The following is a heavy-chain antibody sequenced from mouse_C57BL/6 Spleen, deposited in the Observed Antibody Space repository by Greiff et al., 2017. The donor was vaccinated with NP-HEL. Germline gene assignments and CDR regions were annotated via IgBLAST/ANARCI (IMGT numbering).Heavy chain of an antibody. CDR2: IRNKANNHAT. Sequence: EVQVVESGGGLVQPGGSMKLSCAASGFTFSDAWMDWVRQSPEKGLEWVAEIRNKANNHATYYAESVKGRFTISRDDSKSSVYLQRNSLRAEDAGIYYGTSYGYERMDYWGQGTSVTVSS. V-gene: IGHV6-6*01. CDR3: TSYGYERMDY. J-gene: IGHJ4*01. CDR1: GFTFSDAW. D-gene: IGHD2-2*01.